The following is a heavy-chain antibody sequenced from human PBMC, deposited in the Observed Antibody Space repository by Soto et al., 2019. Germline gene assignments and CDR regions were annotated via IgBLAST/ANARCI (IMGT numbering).Heavy chain of an antibody. Sequence: QVQLQESGPGLVKPSETLSLTCTVSGGSISSYYWSWIRQPAGKGLEWIGRVYTSGSTNYNTSLRSRATMSVDTSKNQFSLKLSSVTAADTAVYYCARDQVGSSSLSYYYYYGMDVWGQGTTVTVSS. CDR2: VYTSGST. CDR3: ARDQVGSSSLSYYYYYGMDV. J-gene: IGHJ6*02. CDR1: GGSISSYY. V-gene: IGHV4-4*07. D-gene: IGHD6-6*01.